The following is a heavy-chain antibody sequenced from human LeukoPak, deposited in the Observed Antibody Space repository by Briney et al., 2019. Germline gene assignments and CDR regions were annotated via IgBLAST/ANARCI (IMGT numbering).Heavy chain of an antibody. CDR2: INHSGST. CDR1: GGFFRVYY. D-gene: IGHD2-15*01. V-gene: IGHV4-34*01. CDR3: ARGSSGGSCYSRVHAGWFDP. J-gene: IGHJ5*02. Sequence: SETLSLTCAVYGGFFRVYYWSWIRQPPGKGLEWIWEINHSGSTNYNPSLKSRVTISVDTSKNQFSLKLSSVTAADTAVYYCARGSSGGSCYSRVHAGWFDPWGQGTLVTVSS.